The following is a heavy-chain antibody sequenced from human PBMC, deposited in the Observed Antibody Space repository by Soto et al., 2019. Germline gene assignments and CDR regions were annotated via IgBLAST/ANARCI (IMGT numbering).Heavy chain of an antibody. J-gene: IGHJ5*02. V-gene: IGHV1-3*01. CDR3: ARVPRYTSDIVEVPAVMFEDLFVP. D-gene: IGHD2-2*01. Sequence: PRKSLEWIGWIHAGNGDTKYSQKFHDRVTITRDTSASTTYMELSSLRSEDTAVYYCARVPRYTSDIVEVPAVMFEDLFVPLGQRTLVTVTS. CDR2: IHAGNGDT.